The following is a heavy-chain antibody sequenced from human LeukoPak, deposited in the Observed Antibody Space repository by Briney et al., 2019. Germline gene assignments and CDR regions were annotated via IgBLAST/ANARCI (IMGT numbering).Heavy chain of an antibody. CDR3: ARVAAGIAAAGTWAFDY. Sequence: GGSLRLSCAASGFTFSSYWMSWVRQAPGKGLEWVANIKQDGSEKYYVDSVKGRFTISRDNAKNSLYLQMNSLRAEDTAVYYCARVAAGIAAAGTWAFDYWGQGTLVTVSS. CDR2: IKQDGSEK. CDR1: GFTFSSYW. D-gene: IGHD6-13*01. J-gene: IGHJ4*02. V-gene: IGHV3-7*01.